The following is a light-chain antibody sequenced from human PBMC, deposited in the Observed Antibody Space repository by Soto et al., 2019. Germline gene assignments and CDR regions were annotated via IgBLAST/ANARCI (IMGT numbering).Light chain of an antibody. CDR1: QSVSRN. CDR2: DAS. J-gene: IGKJ1*01. V-gene: IGKV3-15*01. Sequence: EIVMTQSPATLSVSPGERATLSCRASQSVSRNVAWYQQKPGQAPRLLIHDASTRATGISVRFSGSGSGSEFTLTISSLQSEDFAVDYCQQYNNWLWTFGQGTKVEIK. CDR3: QQYNNWLWT.